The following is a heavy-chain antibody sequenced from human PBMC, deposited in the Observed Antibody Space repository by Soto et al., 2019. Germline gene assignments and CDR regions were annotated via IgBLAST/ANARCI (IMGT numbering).Heavy chain of an antibody. Sequence: QVQLEQSGAEVKKPGSSVKVSCKASGGTLSDHGVAWLRQAPGQGLEWMGGTIPVFNTAKYAQKFQGRVTVTANKFTNIAYTELSSLRSDDTAFYFCARGVYGSGNYYTGPSAFDIWGQGTMVIVSS. D-gene: IGHD3-10*01. CDR2: TIPVFNTA. CDR1: GGTLSDHG. V-gene: IGHV1-69*06. J-gene: IGHJ3*02. CDR3: ARGVYGSGNYYTGPSAFDI.